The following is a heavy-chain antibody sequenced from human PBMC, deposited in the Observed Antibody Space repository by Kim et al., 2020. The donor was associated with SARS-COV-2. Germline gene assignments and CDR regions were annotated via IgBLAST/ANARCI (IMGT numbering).Heavy chain of an antibody. D-gene: IGHD3-10*01. CDR1: GFTFSSTA. CDR3: ATMNGSGAYLSPFLQ. V-gene: IGHV3-23*01. J-gene: IGHJ1*01. CDR2: ISGSGATT. Sequence: GGSLRLSCAASGFTFSSTAMSCVRQAPGKGLEWVSAISGSGATTYYADSVKGRFTISRDNSKNTVHLQMNSLRAEDTAVYYCATMNGSGAYLSPFLQWG.